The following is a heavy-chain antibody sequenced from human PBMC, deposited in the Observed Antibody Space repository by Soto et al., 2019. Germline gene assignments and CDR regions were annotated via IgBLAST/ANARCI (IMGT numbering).Heavy chain of an antibody. CDR1: GYSFTSYW. CDR2: IYPGDSDT. CDR3: ARSGSYYNYYYGMDV. Sequence: GESLKISYKGSGYSFTSYWIGWLRQMPGKGLEWMGIIYPGDSDTRYSPSFQGQVTISADKSISTAYLQWSSLKASDTAMYYCARSGSYYNYYYGMDVWGQGTTVTVSS. V-gene: IGHV5-51*01. D-gene: IGHD1-26*01. J-gene: IGHJ6*02.